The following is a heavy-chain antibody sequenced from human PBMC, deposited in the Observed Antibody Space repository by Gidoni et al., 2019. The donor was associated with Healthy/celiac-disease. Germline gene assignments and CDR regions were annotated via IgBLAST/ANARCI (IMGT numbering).Heavy chain of an antibody. CDR3: AKVGWGYCSSTSCPAWYFDL. V-gene: IGHV3-23*01. J-gene: IGHJ2*01. CDR2: ISGSGGST. CDR1: GFTFSSYA. D-gene: IGHD2-2*01. Sequence: EVQLLESGGGLVQPGGSLRLSCAASGFTFSSYAMSWVRQAPGKGLEWVSAISGSGGSTYYADSVKGRFTISRDNSKNTLYLQMNSLRAEDTAVYYCAKVGWGYCSSTSCPAWYFDLWGRGTLVTVSS.